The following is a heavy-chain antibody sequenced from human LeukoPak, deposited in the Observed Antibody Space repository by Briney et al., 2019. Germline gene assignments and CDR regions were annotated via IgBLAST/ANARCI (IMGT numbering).Heavy chain of an antibody. CDR3: ARGAYFFGESEGMEV. D-gene: IGHD3-10*01. J-gene: IGHJ6*02. Sequence: GGSLRLSSAASGFTSSSYEMHWGRRATGKGLEWGSAIGTAGDTYYPGSVKGRFTISRENGKNSLYIRTNSVRAGDTAVYYCARGAYFFGESEGMEVWGQGTTVTVSS. CDR2: IGTAGDT. V-gene: IGHV3-13*01. CDR1: GFTSSSYE.